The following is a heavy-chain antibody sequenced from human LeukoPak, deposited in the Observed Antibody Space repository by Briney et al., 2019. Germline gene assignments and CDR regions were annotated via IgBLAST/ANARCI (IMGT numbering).Heavy chain of an antibody. CDR3: ARDRGRSYETRYFRY. J-gene: IGHJ4*02. CDR2: ISYDGSNK. V-gene: IGHV3-30*07. Sequence: PGGSLRLSCAASGFTFSSYAMHWVRQAPGKGLEWVAVISYDGSNKYYADSVKGRFTISRDNSKNTLYLQMNSLRAEDTAVYYCARDRGRSYETRYFRYWGQGTLVTVSS. CDR1: GFTFSSYA. D-gene: IGHD1-26*01.